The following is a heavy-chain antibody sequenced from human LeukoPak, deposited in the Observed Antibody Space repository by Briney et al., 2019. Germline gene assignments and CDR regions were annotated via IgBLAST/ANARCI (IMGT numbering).Heavy chain of an antibody. Sequence: EGSLRLSCAASGFTFSSYSMNWVRQAPGKGLEWVSSISSSSSYIYYADSVKGRFTISRDNAKNSLYLQMNSLRAEDTAVYYCARDYYDSSGYLKPLDYWGQGTLVTVSS. D-gene: IGHD3-22*01. J-gene: IGHJ4*02. V-gene: IGHV3-21*01. CDR3: ARDYYDSSGYLKPLDY. CDR1: GFTFSSYS. CDR2: ISSSSSYI.